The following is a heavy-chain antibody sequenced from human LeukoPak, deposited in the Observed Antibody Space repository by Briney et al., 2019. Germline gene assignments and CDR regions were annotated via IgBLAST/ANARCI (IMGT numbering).Heavy chain of an antibody. CDR2: IYYSGST. J-gene: IGHJ6*03. V-gene: IGHV4-39*01. CDR1: GGSISSSSYY. CDR3: ARNKGHPYYYYMDV. Sequence: SETLSLTCTVSGGSISSSSYYWGWIRQPPGKGLEWIGSIYYSGSTYYNPSLKSRVTISVDTSKNQFSLKLSSVTAADTAVYYCARNKGHPYYYYMDVWGKGTTVTVSS.